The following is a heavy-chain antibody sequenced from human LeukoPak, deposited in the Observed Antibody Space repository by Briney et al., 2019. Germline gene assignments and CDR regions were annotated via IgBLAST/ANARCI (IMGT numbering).Heavy chain of an antibody. D-gene: IGHD3-22*01. CDR3: AREFRYYYDSSGPTSGYYYYMDV. J-gene: IGHJ6*03. Sequence: GGSLRLSCAASGFTFSSYEMNWVRQAPGKGLEWVSYISSSGSTIYYADSVKGRFTISRDNAKNSLYLQMNSLRAEDTAVYYCAREFRYYYDSSGPTSGYYYYMDVWGKGTTVTISS. CDR1: GFTFSSYE. V-gene: IGHV3-48*03. CDR2: ISSSGSTI.